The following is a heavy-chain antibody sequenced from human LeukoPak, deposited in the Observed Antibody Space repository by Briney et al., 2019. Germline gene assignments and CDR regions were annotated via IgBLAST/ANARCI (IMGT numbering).Heavy chain of an antibody. V-gene: IGHV3-30*18. CDR1: GFTFSSYG. CDR2: ISYDGSNK. J-gene: IGHJ4*02. D-gene: IGHD6-13*01. Sequence: GGSLRLSCAASGFTFSSYGMHWVRQAPGKGLEWVAVISYDGSNKYYADSVKGRFTISRDNSKNTLYLQMSSLRAEDTAVYYCAKDCLDSSSGPDYWGQGTLVTVSS. CDR3: AKDCLDSSSGPDY.